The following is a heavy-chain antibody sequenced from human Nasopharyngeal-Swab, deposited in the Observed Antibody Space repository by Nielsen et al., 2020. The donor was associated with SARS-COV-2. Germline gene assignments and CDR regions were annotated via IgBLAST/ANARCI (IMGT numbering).Heavy chain of an antibody. CDR1: GGSISSSSYY. D-gene: IGHD6-13*01. Sequence: SETLSLTCTVSGGSISSSSYYWGWIRQPPGKGLEWIGSIYYSGSTYYNPSLKSRVTVSVDTSKNQFSLKLSSVTAADTAVYYCATPGQYSSGWLTEPFDYWGQGTLVTVSS. J-gene: IGHJ4*02. V-gene: IGHV4-39*01. CDR3: ATPGQYSSGWLTEPFDY. CDR2: IYYSGST.